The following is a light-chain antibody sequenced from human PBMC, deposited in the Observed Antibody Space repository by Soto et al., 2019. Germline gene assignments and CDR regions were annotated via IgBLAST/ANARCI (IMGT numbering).Light chain of an antibody. CDR2: GAS. V-gene: IGKV3-20*01. Sequence: IVLTQWAGTLSLSRGERAALCCRPSQSVTSRYLAWYQQKPGQAPRLLIYGASDRATGIPERFSGSGSGTDFTLTISSLEPEDFAVYYCQQYGTSPNTFGQGTRLEIK. CDR3: QQYGTSPNT. CDR1: QSVTSRY. J-gene: IGKJ5*01.